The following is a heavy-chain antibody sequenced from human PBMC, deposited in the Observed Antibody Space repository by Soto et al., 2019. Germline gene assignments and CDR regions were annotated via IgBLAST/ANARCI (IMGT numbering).Heavy chain of an antibody. D-gene: IGHD3-22*01. J-gene: IGHJ4*02. CDR3: ARDYYDSSGSFDY. CDR1: GFTFSDHY. CDR2: ISSSGASR. Sequence: QVHLLESGGGLVKPGGSLRLYCAASGFTFSDHYMYWIRQAPGKDLECVSYISSSGASRYYADSVKGRFTISRDNAKNSLYLQMNSLRAEDTAVYYCARDYYDSSGSFDYWGQGTLVTVSS. V-gene: IGHV3-11*01.